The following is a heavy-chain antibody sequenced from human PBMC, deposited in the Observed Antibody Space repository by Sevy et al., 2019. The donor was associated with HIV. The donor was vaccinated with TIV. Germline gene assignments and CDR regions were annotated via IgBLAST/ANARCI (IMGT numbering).Heavy chain of an antibody. CDR1: GFTFSDYY. CDR3: ARASGKGGAVAFDI. V-gene: IGHV3-11*01. CDR2: ISSSGSTI. Sequence: GGSLRLSCAASGFTFSDYYMSWIHQAPGKGLEWVSYISSSGSTIYYADSVKGRFTISRDNAKNSLYLQMNSLRAEDTAVYYCARASGKGGAVAFDIWGQGTMVTVSS. J-gene: IGHJ3*02. D-gene: IGHD3-10*01.